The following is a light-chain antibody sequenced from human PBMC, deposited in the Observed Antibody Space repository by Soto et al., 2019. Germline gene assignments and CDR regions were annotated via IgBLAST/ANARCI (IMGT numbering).Light chain of an antibody. CDR3: SSYTGSSTYV. Sequence: QSVLTQPASVSGSPGQSITISCTGTSSDVGGYNYVSWYQQHPGKAPKLMIYDVSNRPSGVSNRFSGSKSGNTASLTISGLQTKDESDYYCSSYTGSSTYVFGTGTKVTVL. CDR2: DVS. J-gene: IGLJ1*01. V-gene: IGLV2-14*03. CDR1: SSDVGGYNY.